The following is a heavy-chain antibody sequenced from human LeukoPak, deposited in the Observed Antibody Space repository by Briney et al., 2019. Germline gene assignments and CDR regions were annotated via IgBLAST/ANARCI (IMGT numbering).Heavy chain of an antibody. V-gene: IGHV3-53*01. CDR2: IYSDNT. Sequence: GGSLRLSCTVSGFTVSSNSMSWVRQAPGKGLEWVSFIYSDNTHYSDSVKGRFTISRDNSKNTLYLQMNSLKTEDTAVYYCTTEEWELPIDYWGQGTLVTVSS. J-gene: IGHJ4*02. CDR1: GFTVSSNS. CDR3: TTEEWELPIDY. D-gene: IGHD1-26*01.